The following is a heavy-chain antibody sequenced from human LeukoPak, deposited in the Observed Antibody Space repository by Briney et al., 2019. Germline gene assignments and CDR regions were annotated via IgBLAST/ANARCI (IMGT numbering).Heavy chain of an antibody. CDR2: IRYDGSNK. V-gene: IGHV3-30*02. CDR3: ARGNYVWGSYRDYYFDY. D-gene: IGHD3-16*02. Sequence: GGSLRLSCAASGFTFSSYGMHWVRQAPGKGLEWVAFIRYDGSNKYYADSVKGRFTISRDNAKNSLYLQMNSLRAEDTAVYYCARGNYVWGSYRDYYFDYWGQGTLVTVSS. J-gene: IGHJ4*02. CDR1: GFTFSSYG.